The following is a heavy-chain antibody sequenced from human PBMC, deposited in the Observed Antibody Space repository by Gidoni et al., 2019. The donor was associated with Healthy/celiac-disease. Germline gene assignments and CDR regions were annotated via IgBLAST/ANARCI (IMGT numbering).Heavy chain of an antibody. CDR2: ISWNSGSI. CDR1: GFTFDDYA. J-gene: IGHJ6*02. D-gene: IGHD3-3*01. CDR3: AKDAPRRFLGTRGGMDV. V-gene: IGHV3-9*01. Sequence: EVQLVESGGGLVQPGRSLRLSCAASGFTFDDYAMHWVRQAPGKGLEWVSGISWNSGSIGYADSVKGRFTISRDNAKNSLYLQMNSLRAEDTALYYCAKDAPRRFLGTRGGMDVWGQGTTVTVSS.